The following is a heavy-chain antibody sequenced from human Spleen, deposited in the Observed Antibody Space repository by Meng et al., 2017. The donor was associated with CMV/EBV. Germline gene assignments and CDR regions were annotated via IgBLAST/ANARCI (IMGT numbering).Heavy chain of an antibody. CDR1: GFTFSSYG. Sequence: SGFTFSSYGMHRDRQAPGKGLEWVAFIRYDGSNKYYADSVKGRFTITRDNSKNTLYLQMNSLRAEDTAVYYCAKDQGASYAAAVDYWGQGTLVTVSS. CDR3: AKDQGASYAAAVDY. CDR2: IRYDGSNK. D-gene: IGHD6-13*01. J-gene: IGHJ4*02. V-gene: IGHV3-30*02.